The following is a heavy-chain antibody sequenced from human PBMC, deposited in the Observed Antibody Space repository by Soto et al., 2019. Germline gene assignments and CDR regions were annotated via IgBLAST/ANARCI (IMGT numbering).Heavy chain of an antibody. CDR3: ARDLYSSSARYVDY. J-gene: IGHJ4*02. D-gene: IGHD6-6*01. Sequence: EVQLVESGGGLVKPGGSLRLSCAGSGFTFSSYSMNWVRQAPGKGLEWVSSISSSSSYKYYADSVKGRFTISRDNAKNSLYLQMNSLRAEDTAVYYCARDLYSSSARYVDYWGQATLVTVSS. CDR2: ISSSSSYK. CDR1: GFTFSSYS. V-gene: IGHV3-21*01.